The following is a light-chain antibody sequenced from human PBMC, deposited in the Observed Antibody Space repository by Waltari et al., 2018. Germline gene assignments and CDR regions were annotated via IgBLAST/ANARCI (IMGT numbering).Light chain of an antibody. J-gene: IGKJ4*01. CDR2: GSS. Sequence: EIVMTQSPATLSVSLGERATLSCRASQDILANLAWYQQKPGQAPRLLIYGSSLRATGIPARFSGSGSGTGFTLTLTSLQSEDSAIYYCQQYHIWPLYLTFGGGTKVEVK. V-gene: IGKV3-15*01. CDR1: QDILAN. CDR3: QQYHIWPLYLT.